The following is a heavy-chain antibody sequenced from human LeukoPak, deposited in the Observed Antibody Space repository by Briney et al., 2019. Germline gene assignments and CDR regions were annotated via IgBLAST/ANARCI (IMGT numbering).Heavy chain of an antibody. J-gene: IGHJ4*02. CDR1: GGSISSYY. CDR2: IYYSGST. Sequence: SETLSLTCTVSGGSISSYYWNWIRQPPGKGLEWIGYIYYSGSTNYNPSLKSRVTISVDTSKNQFSLKLSSVTAADTAVYYCARASGQLVIEGWGQGTLVTVSS. D-gene: IGHD6-13*01. V-gene: IGHV4-59*12. CDR3: ARASGQLVIEG.